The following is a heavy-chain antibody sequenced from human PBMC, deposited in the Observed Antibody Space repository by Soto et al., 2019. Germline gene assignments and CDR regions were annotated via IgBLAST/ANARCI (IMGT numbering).Heavy chain of an antibody. CDR1: GYTLTELS. J-gene: IGHJ4*02. Sequence: ASVKVSCKVSGYTLTELSMHWVRQAPGKGLEWMGGFDPEDGETIYAQKFQGRVTMTEDTSTDTAYMELSSLRSEDTAVYYCATDLGYYDSSGYDYWGQGTLVTVSS. V-gene: IGHV1-24*01. CDR2: FDPEDGET. D-gene: IGHD3-22*01. CDR3: ATDLGYYDSSGYDY.